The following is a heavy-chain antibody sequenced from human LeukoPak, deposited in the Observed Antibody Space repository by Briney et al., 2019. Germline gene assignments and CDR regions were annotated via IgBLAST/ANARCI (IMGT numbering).Heavy chain of an antibody. V-gene: IGHV3-48*03. J-gene: IGHJ4*02. CDR1: GFTFNTFW. D-gene: IGHD2-2*01. CDR2: ISSSGSTI. CDR3: ARRSSPFDY. Sequence: GGSLRLSCAASGFTFNTFWMSWVRQAPGKGLEWVSYISSSGSTIYYADSVKGRFTISRDNAKNSLYLQMNSLRAEDTAVYYCARRSSPFDYWGQGTLVTVSS.